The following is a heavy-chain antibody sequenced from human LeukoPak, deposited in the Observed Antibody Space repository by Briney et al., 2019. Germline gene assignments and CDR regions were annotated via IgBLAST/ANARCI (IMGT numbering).Heavy chain of an antibody. CDR1: GGSFSSGSYY. D-gene: IGHD5-18*01. CDR3: GREGIGYSYGFDY. V-gene: IGHV4-61*02. CDR2: IYTSGRT. J-gene: IGHJ4*02. Sequence: SETLSLTCTVSGGSFSSGSYYWSWLRQPAGRGLEGVGRIYTSGRTNYNPSLKSRVTISVDTSKNQFSLKLSSVTAADTAGDYCGREGIGYSYGFDYCGQGTLVTVSS.